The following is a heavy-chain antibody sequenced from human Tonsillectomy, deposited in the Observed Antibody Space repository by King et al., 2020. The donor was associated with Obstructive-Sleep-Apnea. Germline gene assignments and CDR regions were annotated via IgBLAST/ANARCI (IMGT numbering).Heavy chain of an antibody. CDR1: GFTFSSYA. CDR3: AKFTIRPKYFQH. CDR2: ISGGGNI. D-gene: IGHD3-10*01. Sequence: VQLVESGGGLVQPGGSLRLSCAASGFTFSSYAMSWVRQAPGKGLEWVATISGGGNIYYADSVTGRFTVSRDTSKNTMYLQMNSLRVEDTAVFFCAKFTIRPKYFQHWGQGTLVTVSS. J-gene: IGHJ1*01. V-gene: IGHV3-23*04.